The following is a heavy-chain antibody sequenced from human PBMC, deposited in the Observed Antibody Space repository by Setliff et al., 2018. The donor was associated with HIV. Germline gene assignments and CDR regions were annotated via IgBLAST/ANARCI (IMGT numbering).Heavy chain of an antibody. Sequence: SETLSLTCTVSGDTGFYWNWIRQPPGKGLEWIGYIHASGKTNYNPSLKSRVTLALDTSEMHFSLHLTSVTAADTAVYYCATLDPSGGNFLAYWGQGTLVTVSS. CDR2: IHASGKT. V-gene: IGHV4-4*09. CDR1: GDTGFY. J-gene: IGHJ4*02. D-gene: IGHD2-21*02. CDR3: ATLDPSGGNFLAY.